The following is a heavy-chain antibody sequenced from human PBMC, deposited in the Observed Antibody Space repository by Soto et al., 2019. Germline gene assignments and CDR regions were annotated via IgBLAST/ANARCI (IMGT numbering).Heavy chain of an antibody. V-gene: IGHV1-69*06. CDR2: IIPIFGTA. CDR3: ARRKGQLVPEVNWFDP. J-gene: IGHJ5*02. Sequence: QVQLVQSGAEVKKPGSSVKVSCKASGGTFSSYAISWVRQAPGQGLEWMGGIIPIFGTANYAQKFQGRVTITADKSTSTAYMELISLRPEDTAVYYCARRKGQLVPEVNWFDPWGQGTLVTVSS. D-gene: IGHD6-6*01. CDR1: GGTFSSYA.